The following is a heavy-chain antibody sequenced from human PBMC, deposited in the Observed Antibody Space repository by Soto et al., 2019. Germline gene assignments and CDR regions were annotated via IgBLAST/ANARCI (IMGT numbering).Heavy chain of an antibody. J-gene: IGHJ4*02. CDR1: GFTFSSYG. D-gene: IGHD2-8*02. Sequence: QVQLVESGGGVVQPGRSLRLSCAASGFTFSSYGMHWVRQAPGKGLEWIAVISKDGSVKYYADSVKVRFTISRDNSKNTLYLQMNSLGAEDTAAYYCTGEVASGYWGQGTLVTVSS. CDR2: ISKDGSVK. CDR3: TGEVASGY. V-gene: IGHV3-30*03.